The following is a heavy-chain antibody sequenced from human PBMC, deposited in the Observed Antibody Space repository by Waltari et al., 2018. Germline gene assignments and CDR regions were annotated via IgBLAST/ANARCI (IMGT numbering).Heavy chain of an antibody. V-gene: IGHV3-7*01. D-gene: IGHD3-22*01. CDR3: ARYYYDSSGWFDP. CDR1: GFTFSSYW. J-gene: IGHJ5*02. Sequence: EVQLVESGGGLVQPGGYLRLSCAASGFTFSSYWMRWVRQAPGKGLEWVANIKQDGSEKYYVDSVKGRFTISRDNAKNSLYLQMNSLRAEDTAVYYCARYYYDSSGWFDPWGQGTLVTVSS. CDR2: IKQDGSEK.